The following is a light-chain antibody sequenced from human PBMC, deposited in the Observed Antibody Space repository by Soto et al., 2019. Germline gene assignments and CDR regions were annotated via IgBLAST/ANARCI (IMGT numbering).Light chain of an antibody. CDR2: KAS. CDR1: QSISSW. J-gene: IGKJ4*01. Sequence: DIQMTQSPSTLSASVGDRVIITCRASQSISSWLAWYQQKPGKAPKVLIYKASSLESGVPSRFSGSGSGTEFTLTISSLQPDDFATYYCQHYNSYPLTFCGGTKVEIK. CDR3: QHYNSYPLT. V-gene: IGKV1-5*03.